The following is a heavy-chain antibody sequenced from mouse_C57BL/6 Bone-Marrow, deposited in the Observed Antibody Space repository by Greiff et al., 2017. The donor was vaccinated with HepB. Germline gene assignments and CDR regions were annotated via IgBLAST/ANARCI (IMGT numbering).Heavy chain of an antibody. D-gene: IGHD2-3*01. CDR1: GFTFSDYY. V-gene: IGHV5-12*01. J-gene: IGHJ4*01. Sequence: EVMLVESGGGLVQPGGSLKLSCAASGFTFSDYYMYWVRQTPEKRLEWVAYISNGGGSTYYPDTVKGRFTISRDNAKNTLYLQMSRLKSEDTAMYYCARHCRWLLHAMDYWGQGTSVTVSS. CDR3: ARHCRWLLHAMDY. CDR2: ISNGGGST.